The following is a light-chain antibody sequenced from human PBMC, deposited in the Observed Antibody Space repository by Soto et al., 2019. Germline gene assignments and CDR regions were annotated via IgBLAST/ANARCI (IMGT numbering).Light chain of an antibody. V-gene: IGKV2-28*01. CDR1: QSLLHSSGYNY. CDR3: MQALQTRT. J-gene: IGKJ1*01. Sequence: DIVVTQSPFSLRFVPLEPACISCRSSQSLLHSSGYNYLDWYLQKPGQSPQLLIYLGSYRASGVPDRFSGSGSGTDFTLKISRVETEDVGVYYCMQALQTRTFDQGTKVDIK. CDR2: LGS.